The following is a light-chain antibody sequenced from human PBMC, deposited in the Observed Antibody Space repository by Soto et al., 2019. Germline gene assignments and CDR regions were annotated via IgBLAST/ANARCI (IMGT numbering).Light chain of an antibody. CDR2: SNN. V-gene: IGLV1-44*01. Sequence: QSVLTQPPSASGTPGQRVTSSCSGGNSNIGSHTVNWYQRLPGTAPTLLISSNNQRPSGVPARFSGSKSGTSASLAISGLQSGDEGDYYCAAWDDSLNGFYVFGTGTKVTVL. CDR3: AAWDDSLNGFYV. J-gene: IGLJ1*01. CDR1: NSNIGSHT.